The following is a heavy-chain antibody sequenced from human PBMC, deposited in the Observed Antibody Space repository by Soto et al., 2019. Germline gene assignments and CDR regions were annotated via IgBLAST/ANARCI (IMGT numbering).Heavy chain of an antibody. CDR1: GGTFSSYA. CDR3: AGARAYYDFWSGYYLDY. D-gene: IGHD3-3*01. V-gene: IGHV1-69*01. CDR2: SIPIFGTA. Sequence: QVQLVQSGAEVKKPGSSVKVSCKASGGTFSSYAISWVRQAPGQGLEWMGGSIPIFGTANYAQKFQGRVTITADEATSTAYMELSSLRSEDTAVYYCAGARAYYDFWSGYYLDYWGQGTLVTVSS. J-gene: IGHJ4*02.